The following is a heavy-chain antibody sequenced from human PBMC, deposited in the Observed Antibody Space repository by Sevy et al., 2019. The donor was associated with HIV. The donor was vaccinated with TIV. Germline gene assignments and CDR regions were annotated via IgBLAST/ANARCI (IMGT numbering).Heavy chain of an antibody. Sequence: GGSLRLSCAASGFTFSSYAMSWVRQAPGKGLEWVSAISGSGGSTYYADSVKGRFTISIDNSKNTLYLQMNSLSAEDTAVYYCAKGGCSGSPYFGYFDFWGQGTLVTVSS. CDR2: ISGSGGST. CDR1: GFTFSSYA. V-gene: IGHV3-23*01. J-gene: IGHJ4*02. D-gene: IGHD3-9*01. CDR3: AKGGCSGSPYFGYFDF.